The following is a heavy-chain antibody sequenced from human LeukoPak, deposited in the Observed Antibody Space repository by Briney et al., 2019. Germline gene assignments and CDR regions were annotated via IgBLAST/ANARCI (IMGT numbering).Heavy chain of an antibody. CDR2: ISYDGSNK. CDR3: ARSPSTVTSPDY. Sequence: PGGSLGLSCAASGFTFNSYAMHWVRQAPGKGLEWVAVISYDGSNKNYADSVKGRFTISRDNSKNTLYLQMNSLRADDTAVYYCARSPSTVTSPDYWGQGTLVTVSS. CDR1: GFTFNSYA. V-gene: IGHV3-30-3*01. D-gene: IGHD4-17*01. J-gene: IGHJ4*02.